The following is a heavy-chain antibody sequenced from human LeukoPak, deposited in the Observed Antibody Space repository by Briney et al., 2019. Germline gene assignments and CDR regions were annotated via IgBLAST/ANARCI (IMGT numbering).Heavy chain of an antibody. CDR1: GFTLSSYE. D-gene: IGHD4-17*01. CDR2: ITFSSSII. J-gene: IGHJ4*02. CDR3: ARDRLHYGEYEKTFDY. V-gene: IGHV3-48*03. Sequence: PGGSLRLSCAASGFTLSSYEMNWVRQAPGKGLEWVSYITFSSSIIYYADSVKGRFTISRDNAKNSLYLQMNSLRAEDTAVYYCARDRLHYGEYEKTFDYWGQGTLVSVSS.